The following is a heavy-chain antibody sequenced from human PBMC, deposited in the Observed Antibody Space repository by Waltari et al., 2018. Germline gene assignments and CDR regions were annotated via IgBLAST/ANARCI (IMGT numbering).Heavy chain of an antibody. D-gene: IGHD3-22*01. J-gene: IGHJ4*02. V-gene: IGHV3-15*01. CDR1: GFTFSNAW. CDR3: TTDGEDDYDSSGYYGSFDY. CDR2: IKSKTDGGTT. Sequence: EVQLVESGGGLVKPGGSLRLSCAASGFTFSNAWMSWVRQAPGKGLEWVGRIKSKTDGGTTDYAVPVKGRFTISRDDSKNTLYLQMNSLKTEDTAVYYCTTDGEDDYDSSGYYGSFDYWGQGTLVTVSS.